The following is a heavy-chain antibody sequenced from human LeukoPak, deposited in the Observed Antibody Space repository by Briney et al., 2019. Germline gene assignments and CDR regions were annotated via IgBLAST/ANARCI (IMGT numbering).Heavy chain of an antibody. CDR2: IYYSGST. D-gene: IGHD2-15*01. V-gene: IGHV4-59*01. Sequence: SETLSLTCTVSGGSISSYYWSWIRQPPGKGLEWIGYIYYSGSTNYNPSLKSRVTISADTSKNQFSLKLSSVTAADTAVYYCARSPRYCSGGSCYSSWGQGTLVTVSS. J-gene: IGHJ4*02. CDR3: ARSPRYCSGGSCYSS. CDR1: GGSISSYY.